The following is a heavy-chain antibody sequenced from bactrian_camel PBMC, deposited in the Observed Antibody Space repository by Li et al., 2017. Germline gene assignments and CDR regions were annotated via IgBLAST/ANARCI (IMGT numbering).Heavy chain of an antibody. V-gene: IGHV3S1*01. Sequence: HVQLVESGGGSVQAGGSLRLSCAASGYTATYRDNCMAWFRQAPGKEREGVAAIYTGTSRTSYADSVKGRFTISQDNANNTVYLQMNSLKPEDTAMYYCAAVAVGCLYYSDYLLRSRPARYNYWGQGTQVTVS. CDR1: GYTATYRDNC. CDR2: IYTGTSRT. D-gene: IGHD4*01. J-gene: IGHJ4*01. CDR3: AAVAVGCLYYSDYLLRSRPARYNY.